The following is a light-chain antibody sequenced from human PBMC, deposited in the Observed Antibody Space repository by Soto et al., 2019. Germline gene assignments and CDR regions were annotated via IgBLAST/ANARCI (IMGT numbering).Light chain of an antibody. CDR3: QQSDITHTGK. J-gene: IGKJ1*01. CDR1: QSIRSY. Sequence: DIPVNNAPACLSGYLTVTVTITFRRSQSIRSYLNWYQQKPGKAPKLLIYAASGLQTGVPSRFSGSGSGTDFTLSISRLQREDFAPYYCQQSDITHTGKFGQGTKVEIK. CDR2: AAS. V-gene: IGKV1-39*01.